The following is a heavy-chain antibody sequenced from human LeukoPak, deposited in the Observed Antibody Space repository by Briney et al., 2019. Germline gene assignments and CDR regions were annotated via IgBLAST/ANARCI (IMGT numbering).Heavy chain of an antibody. D-gene: IGHD6-13*01. J-gene: IGHJ5*02. Sequence: KSSETLSLTCAVYGGSFSGYYWSWIRQPPGKGLEWIGEINHSGSTNYNPSLKSRVTISVDTSKNQFSLKLSSVTAADTAVYYCARAGSSWYRNWFDPWGQGTLVTVSS. CDR2: INHSGST. CDR1: GGSFSGYY. V-gene: IGHV4-34*01. CDR3: ARAGSSWYRNWFDP.